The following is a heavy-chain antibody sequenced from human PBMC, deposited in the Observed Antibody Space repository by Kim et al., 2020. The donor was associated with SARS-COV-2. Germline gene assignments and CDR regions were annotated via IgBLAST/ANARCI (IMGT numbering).Heavy chain of an antibody. Sequence: GGSLRLSCVASGFTFSTYWMNWVRQAPGKGLEWVASIKEDGSEKNYVDSVKGRFTISRDNAKNSLYLEMNSLRVEDTAIYYCASYPTWGQGTLVTVPS. V-gene: IGHV3-7*03. CDR2: IKEDGSEK. J-gene: IGHJ5*02. CDR3: ASYPT. CDR1: GFTFSTYW.